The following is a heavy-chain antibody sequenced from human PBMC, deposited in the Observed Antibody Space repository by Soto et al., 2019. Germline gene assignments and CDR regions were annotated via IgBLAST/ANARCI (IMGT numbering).Heavy chain of an antibody. CDR2: VKYDVSST. J-gene: IGHJ6*03. CDR1: GFTFTDYW. CDR3: ARGARGYYYMDV. V-gene: IGHV3-74*01. Sequence: EVQLVESGGGLVQPGGSLRLSCAASGFTFTDYWMHWFRQVPGEGLVWVSRVKYDVSSTNYADSVKGRFTISRDNAKNTLSLQMNRLRNEDTAVYFCARGARGYYYMDVWGKGTTVTVSS. D-gene: IGHD3-10*01.